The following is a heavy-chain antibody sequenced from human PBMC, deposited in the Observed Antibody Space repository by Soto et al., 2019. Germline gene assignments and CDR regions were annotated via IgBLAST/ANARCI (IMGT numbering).Heavy chain of an antibody. D-gene: IGHD2-15*01. V-gene: IGHV4-39*01. CDR1: GDSISITGDY. J-gene: IGHJ4*02. CDR3: ASTKDETLYFDY. CDR2: IHYSGST. Sequence: PSETLSLTCTVSGDSISITGDYWGWVRQPPGKGLEWIGSIHYSGSTHYNPSLQSRVTISGDASKKQFSLKLRSVTAADTAVYYCASTKDETLYFDYWGQGTLVTVSS.